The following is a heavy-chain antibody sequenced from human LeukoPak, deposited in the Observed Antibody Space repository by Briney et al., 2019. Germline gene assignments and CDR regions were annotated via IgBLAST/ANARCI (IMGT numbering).Heavy chain of an antibody. D-gene: IGHD3-10*01. CDR3: AKDVESGRSADY. CDR2: ISSSGGST. J-gene: IGHJ4*02. CDR1: GFTFSNYA. Sequence: PGGSLRLSCAASGFTFSNYAMSWVRQAPGKGLEWVSSISSSGGSTFYADSVKGRFTISRDKSKNTLHLQMNSLRAEDTAVYYCAKDVESGRSADYWGQGTLVTVSS. V-gene: IGHV3-23*01.